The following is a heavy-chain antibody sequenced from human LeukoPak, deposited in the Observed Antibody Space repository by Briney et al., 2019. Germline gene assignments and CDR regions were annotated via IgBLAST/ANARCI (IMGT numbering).Heavy chain of an antibody. V-gene: IGHV3-53*01. CDR1: GFTVSSNY. J-gene: IGHJ4*02. CDR2: IYSGGST. D-gene: IGHD1-26*01. CDR3: ARVWIVGAFYFDY. Sequence: GGSLRLSCAASGFTVSSNYMSWVRQAPGKGLEWVSVIYSGGSTYYADSVKGRFTISRDNSKNTLYLQMNSLRAEDTAVYYCARVWIVGAFYFDYWGQGTLVTVSS.